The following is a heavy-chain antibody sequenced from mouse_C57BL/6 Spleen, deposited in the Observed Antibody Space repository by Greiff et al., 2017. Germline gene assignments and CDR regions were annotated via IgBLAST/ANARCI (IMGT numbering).Heavy chain of an antibody. Sequence: EVKLVESGEGLVKPGASLKFSCAASGFTFSSYAMSWVSQTPGQRLEWVAYISRGGDYTYYADTVKGRFTISRDNTRNTLYLQLRSLKSEDTAVYYCTGEFGLGVFAYWGQGTLVTVSA. CDR3: TGEFGLGVFAY. CDR1: GFTFSSYA. D-gene: IGHD4-1*01. V-gene: IGHV5-9-1*02. J-gene: IGHJ3*01. CDR2: ISRGGDYT.